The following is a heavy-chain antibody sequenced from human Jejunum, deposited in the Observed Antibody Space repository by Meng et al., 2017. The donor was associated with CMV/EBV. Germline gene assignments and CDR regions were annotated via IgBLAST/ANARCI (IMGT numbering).Heavy chain of an antibody. J-gene: IGHJ4*02. CDR3: VRRSGFSAFFDY. CDR2: IYPGDSDT. V-gene: IGHV5-51*01. D-gene: IGHD2-15*01. CDR1: GYTFTNYC. Sequence: CKGSGYTFTNYCIGWVRQMPGKGLEWMGMIYPGDSDTRYSPSFQGQVTISADKSISTAYLQWSSLKASDTAMYYCVRRSGFSAFFDYWGQGALVTVSS.